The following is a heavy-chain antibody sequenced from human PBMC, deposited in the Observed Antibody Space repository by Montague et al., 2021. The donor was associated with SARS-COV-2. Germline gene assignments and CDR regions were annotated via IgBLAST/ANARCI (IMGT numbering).Heavy chain of an antibody. V-gene: IGHV4-39*02. J-gene: IGHJ3*02. CDR3: ARRGRKLLPVATTIGGFDI. D-gene: IGHD5-12*01. CDR2: IYDSGST. Sequence: SETLSLTCTVSGGSISSNNYYWDWIRQPPGRGLEWIGSIYDSGSTYYXPSLKSRVTISVDTSKNHFSLKLNSVTAADTAVYYRARRGRKLLPVATTIGGFDIWGQGTMVTVSS. CDR1: GGSISSNNYY.